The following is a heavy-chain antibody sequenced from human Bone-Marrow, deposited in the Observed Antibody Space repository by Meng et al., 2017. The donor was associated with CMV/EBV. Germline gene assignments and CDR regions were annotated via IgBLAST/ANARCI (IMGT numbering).Heavy chain of an antibody. D-gene: IGHD2-2*01. J-gene: IGHJ4*02. CDR3: ASHIVLVPAAMEGDHYFDY. Sequence: GTRRPSCTVSGGSISSSSYYWGWIRQPPGKGLEWIGSIYYSENTFYNPSLKSRVTISLDTSKNQFSLKLSAVTAADTAVYYCASHIVLVPAAMEGDHYFDYWGQGTLVTVSS. CDR2: IYYSENT. CDR1: GGSISSSSYY. V-gene: IGHV4-39*07.